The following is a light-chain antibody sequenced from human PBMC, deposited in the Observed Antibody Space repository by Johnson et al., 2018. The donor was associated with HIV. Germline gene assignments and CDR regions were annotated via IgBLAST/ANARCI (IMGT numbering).Light chain of an antibody. CDR3: GTWDNSLNVYV. CDR2: DNN. CDR1: SSNIGNNY. J-gene: IGLJ1*01. V-gene: IGLV1-51*01. Sequence: QSVLTQPPSVSAAPGQKVTISCSGSSSNIGNNYVSWYQQLPGTAPKLLISDNNKRPSGIPDRFSGSKSGASATLDITGLQTGDEADYYCGTWDNSLNVYVFGTVTKVTVL.